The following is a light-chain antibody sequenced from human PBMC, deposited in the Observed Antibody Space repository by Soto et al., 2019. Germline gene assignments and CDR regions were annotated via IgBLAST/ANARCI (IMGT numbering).Light chain of an antibody. Sequence: DIQLTQSPSFLSASVGDRVTITCRASQGISSYLAWYQQKPGKAPKLLIYAASTLQSGVPSRFSGSGSGTEFTLTISSLQPEDFATYYCQQLNSYPRPFFGGGTKVEIK. J-gene: IGKJ4*01. CDR3: QQLNSYPRPF. CDR2: AAS. V-gene: IGKV1-9*01. CDR1: QGISSY.